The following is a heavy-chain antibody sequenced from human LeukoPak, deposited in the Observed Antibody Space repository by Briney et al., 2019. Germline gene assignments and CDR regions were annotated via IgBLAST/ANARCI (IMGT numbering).Heavy chain of an antibody. CDR2: IYYSGST. D-gene: IGHD5-12*01. CDR1: GGSISSGDYY. CDR3: AREWSGYDLYYFDY. V-gene: IGHV4-30-4*01. J-gene: IGHJ4*02. Sequence: SQTLSLTCTVSGGSISSGDYYWSWIRQPPGKGLEWIGYIYYSGSTYYNPSLKSRVTISVGTSKNQFSLKLSSVTAADTAVYYCAREWSGYDLYYFDYWGQGTLVTVSS.